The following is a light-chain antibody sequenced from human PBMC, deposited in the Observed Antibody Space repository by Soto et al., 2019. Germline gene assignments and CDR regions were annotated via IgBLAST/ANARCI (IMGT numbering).Light chain of an antibody. Sequence: IQMTQSPSTLSGSVGDRVTITCRASQTISSWLAWYQQKPGKAPKLLVYQASTLESGVPLRFSGSGSGTEFTLTINSLQSDDFATYYCQQYDSYSWTFGQGTKVDNK. J-gene: IGKJ1*01. V-gene: IGKV1-5*03. CDR1: QTISSW. CDR3: QQYDSYSWT. CDR2: QAS.